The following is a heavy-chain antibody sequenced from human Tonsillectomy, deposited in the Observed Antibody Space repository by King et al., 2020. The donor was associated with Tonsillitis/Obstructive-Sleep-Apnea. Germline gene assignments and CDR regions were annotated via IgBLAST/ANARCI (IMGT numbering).Heavy chain of an antibody. CDR1: GFTFSNAW. V-gene: IGHV3-15*01. J-gene: IGHJ5*02. Sequence: VQLVESGGGLVKPGGSLRLSCAASGFTFSNAWMSWVRQAPGKGLEWVGRIKSKTDGGTTDYAAPVKGRFTISRDDSKNTLYLQMNSLKTEDTAVYYCTPVSYYYDSSGYYYGWFDPWGQGTLVTVSS. CDR2: IKSKTDGGTT. CDR3: TPVSYYYDSSGYYYGWFDP. D-gene: IGHD3-22*01.